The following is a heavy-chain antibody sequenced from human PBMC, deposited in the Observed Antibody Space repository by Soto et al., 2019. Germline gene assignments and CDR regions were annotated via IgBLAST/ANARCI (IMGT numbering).Heavy chain of an antibody. CDR3: ARDRNWQGCDGMDV. CDR2: LYYSGST. J-gene: IGHJ6*02. D-gene: IGHD1-1*01. V-gene: IGHV4-59*01. CDR1: GGSISSYY. Sequence: QVQLQESGPGLVKPSETLSLTCTVSGGSISSYYWSWIRLPPGKGLEWIGYLYYSGSTTYNPSPTSRVRISVDTSKNQFSLKLSSVTASDTAVDYCARDRNWQGCDGMDVWGQGTTVTVSS.